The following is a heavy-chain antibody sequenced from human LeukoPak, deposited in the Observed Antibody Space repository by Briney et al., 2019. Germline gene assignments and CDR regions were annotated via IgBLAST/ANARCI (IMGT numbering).Heavy chain of an antibody. V-gene: IGHV4-4*02. CDR3: ARGLRFLVV. CDR1: SDSISSNNW. Sequence: KPSETLFLTCAVSSDSISSNNWWTWVRQPPGKGLEWIGEIYHSGNTNYNPSLKSRVTMSVDKSKNQFSLKLSFVTAADTAVYYCARGLRFLVVWGQGTTVTVSS. J-gene: IGHJ6*02. CDR2: IYHSGNT. D-gene: IGHD3-3*01.